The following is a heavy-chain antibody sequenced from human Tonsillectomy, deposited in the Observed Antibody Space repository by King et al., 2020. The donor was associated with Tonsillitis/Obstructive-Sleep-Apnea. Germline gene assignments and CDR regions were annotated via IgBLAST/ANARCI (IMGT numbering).Heavy chain of an antibody. CDR2: IIPILGIA. CDR3: ARCIAARNNNWFDP. V-gene: IGHV1-69*09. Sequence: QLVQSGAEVKKPGSSVKVSCKASGGTFSSYAISWVRQAPGQGLEWMGRIIPILGIANYAQKFQGRVTITADKSTSTAYMELSSLRSEDTAVYYCARCIAARNNNWFDPWGQGTLVTVSS. D-gene: IGHD6-6*01. CDR1: GGTFSSYA. J-gene: IGHJ5*02.